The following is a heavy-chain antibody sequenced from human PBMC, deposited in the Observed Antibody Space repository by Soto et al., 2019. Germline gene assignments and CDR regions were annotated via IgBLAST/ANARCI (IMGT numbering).Heavy chain of an antibody. CDR2: TTYDGGLK. J-gene: IGHJ6*02. D-gene: IGHD3-16*01. CDR3: AQALEKPGLYYGLCM. Sequence: SGGALRLPCAASVFSISSYGMAWVRLAPGKGLERVAATTYDGGLKHYVDSVKGRFTISRDHSKNTLDLQLNSLRVDDTATYYCAQALEKPGLYYGLCMWGQGTTVTVSS. CDR1: VFSISSYG. V-gene: IGHV3-30*18.